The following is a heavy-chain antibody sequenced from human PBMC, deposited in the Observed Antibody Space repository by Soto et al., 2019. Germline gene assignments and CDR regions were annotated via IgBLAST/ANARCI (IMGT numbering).Heavy chain of an antibody. Sequence: PGGSLRLSCAASGLTFSNVLMTWVRQAPGKGLEWVGRIKSKSDGETADVAAPVKGRFTISRDDSKNTVFLEMNSLKSEDTALYYCAITAMINRDSSTSFDYWGQGTQVTVSS. CDR3: AITAMINRDSSTSFDY. J-gene: IGHJ4*02. CDR1: GLTFSNVL. CDR2: IKSKSDGETA. V-gene: IGHV3-15*01. D-gene: IGHD5-18*01.